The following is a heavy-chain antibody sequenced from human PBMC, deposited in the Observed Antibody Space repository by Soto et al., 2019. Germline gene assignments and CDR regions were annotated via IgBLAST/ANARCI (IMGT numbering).Heavy chain of an antibody. Sequence: SETLSLTCTVSGGSISSSSYSWGWIRQPPGKGLEWIGSIYYSGSTYYNPSLKSRVTISVYTSKNQFSLKLSSVTAADTAVYYCARHPLYGGNSLPYWGQGTLVTVSS. J-gene: IGHJ4*02. V-gene: IGHV4-39*01. CDR2: IYYSGST. CDR1: GGSISSSSYS. CDR3: ARHPLYGGNSLPY. D-gene: IGHD4-17*01.